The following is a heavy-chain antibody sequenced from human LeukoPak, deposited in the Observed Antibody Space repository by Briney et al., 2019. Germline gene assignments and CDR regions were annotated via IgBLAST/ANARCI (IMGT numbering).Heavy chain of an antibody. V-gene: IGHV3-74*01. Sequence: AGSLRLSCAASGFTFSSYWMSWVRQAPGKGLMWVSQINSDGSATSCADPVKGRCTISRDNAKNMLYLEMNSLRVEDTAVYFCTRDHGLDVWGQGTTVTVSS. J-gene: IGHJ6*02. CDR3: TRDHGLDV. CDR1: GFTFSSYW. CDR2: INSDGSAT.